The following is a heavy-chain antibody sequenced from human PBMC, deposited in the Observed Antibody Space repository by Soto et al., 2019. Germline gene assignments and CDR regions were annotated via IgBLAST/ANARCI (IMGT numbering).Heavy chain of an antibody. V-gene: IGHV1-18*01. CDR1: GYTFTSYG. Sequence: ASVKASSKASGYTFTSYGISWVRQAPGQGLEWMGWISAYNGNTNYAQKLQGRVTMTTDTSTSTAYMELRSLRSDDTAVYYCARGLGYSYAKYYFDYWGQGTLVTVSS. CDR3: ARGLGYSYAKYYFDY. D-gene: IGHD5-18*01. J-gene: IGHJ4*02. CDR2: ISAYNGNT.